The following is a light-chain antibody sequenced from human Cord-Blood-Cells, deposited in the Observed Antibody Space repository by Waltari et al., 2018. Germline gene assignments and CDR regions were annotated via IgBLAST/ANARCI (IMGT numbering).Light chain of an antibody. CDR2: EVS. V-gene: IGLV2-8*01. J-gene: IGLJ3*02. CDR1: SSAVGVYNY. Sequence: QSALTQPPYASGSPGQSVTISCTGTSSAVGVYNYFSWYQQHPGKAPKLMLYEVSKRPSGVPDRFSGSKSGNTASLTVSGLQAEDEADYYCSSYAGSNNWVFGGGTKLTVL. CDR3: SSYAGSNNWV.